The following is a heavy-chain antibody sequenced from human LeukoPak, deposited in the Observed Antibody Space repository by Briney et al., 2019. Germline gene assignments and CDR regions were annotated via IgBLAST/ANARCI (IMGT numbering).Heavy chain of an antibody. V-gene: IGHV3-33*01. D-gene: IGHD3-9*01. CDR3: ASLPYYDILTGYTDDY. CDR1: GFTFSSYG. Sequence: GRSLRLSCAASGFTFSSYGMHWVRQAPGKGLEWVAVIWYDGSNKYYADSVKGRFTISRDNSKNTLYLQMNSLRAEDTAVYYCASLPYYDILTGYTDDYWGQGTLVTVSS. J-gene: IGHJ4*02. CDR2: IWYDGSNK.